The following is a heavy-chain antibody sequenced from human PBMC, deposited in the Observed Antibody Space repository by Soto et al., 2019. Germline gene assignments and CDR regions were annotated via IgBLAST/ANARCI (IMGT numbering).Heavy chain of an antibody. D-gene: IGHD6-19*01. Sequence: ETLSLTCTVCGRTVTSGRFYWSWIRQPPGKGLEWIGYIYYSGSTKYNPSLRSRVTISVDTSKNQFSLKLTSVTAAETAVYYCARSGSGSGWLGGQGTLVT. J-gene: IGHJ4*02. CDR1: GRTVTSGRFY. CDR3: ARSGSGSGWL. CDR2: IYYSGST. V-gene: IGHV4-61*01.